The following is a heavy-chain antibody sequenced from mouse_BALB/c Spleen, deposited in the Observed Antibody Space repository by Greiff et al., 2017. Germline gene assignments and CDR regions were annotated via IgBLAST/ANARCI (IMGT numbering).Heavy chain of an antibody. J-gene: IGHJ2*01. Sequence: EVKVVESGGGLVKPGGSLKLSCAASGFTFSSYAMSWVRQTPEKRLEWVASISSGGSTYYPDSVKGRFTISRDNARNILYLQMSSLRSEDTAMYYCARAYYDRFDYWGQGTTLTVSS. CDR1: GFTFSSYA. CDR3: ARAYYDRFDY. D-gene: IGHD1-1*01. CDR2: ISSGGST. V-gene: IGHV5-6-5*01.